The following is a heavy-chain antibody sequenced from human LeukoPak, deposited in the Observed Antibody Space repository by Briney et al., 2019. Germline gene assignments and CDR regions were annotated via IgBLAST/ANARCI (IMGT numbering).Heavy chain of an antibody. CDR3: TRGSSIAAGGY. D-gene: IGHD6-6*01. CDR2: LSYSGST. J-gene: IGHJ4*02. V-gene: IGHV4-39*07. CDR1: GASISSSTYY. Sequence: SETLSLTCTVPGASISSSTYYWGWVRQPPGQGLEWIGSLSYSGSTHYNPSLESRVTISVDTSKNQFSLKVTSVTAADTAVYYCTRGSSIAAGGYWGQGSLVTVSS.